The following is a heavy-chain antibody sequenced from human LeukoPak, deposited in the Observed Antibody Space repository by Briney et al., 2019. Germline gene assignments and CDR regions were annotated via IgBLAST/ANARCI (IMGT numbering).Heavy chain of an antibody. Sequence: PGGSLRLSCAASGFTFSSSGMHWVRQAPGKGLEWVAVISNDEISTYYADSVQGRFTISRDNSKNTLSLQMNSLRPEDTAVYYCAKDLPGTGLGRYYYNGMDVWGQGTTVTVSS. J-gene: IGHJ6*02. CDR3: AKDLPGTGLGRYYYNGMDV. CDR2: ISNDEIST. V-gene: IGHV3-30*18. CDR1: GFTFSSSG. D-gene: IGHD6-19*01.